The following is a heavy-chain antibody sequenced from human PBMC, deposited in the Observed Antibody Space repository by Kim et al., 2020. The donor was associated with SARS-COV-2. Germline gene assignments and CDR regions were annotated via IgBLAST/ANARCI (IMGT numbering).Heavy chain of an antibody. CDR3: ARDYDSSGFHDY. V-gene: IGHV4-31*02. D-gene: IGHD3-22*01. Sequence: YYNPSSKSRVTISVDTSKNQFSLKLSSVTAADTAVYYCARDYDSSGFHDYWGQGTLVTVSS. J-gene: IGHJ4*02.